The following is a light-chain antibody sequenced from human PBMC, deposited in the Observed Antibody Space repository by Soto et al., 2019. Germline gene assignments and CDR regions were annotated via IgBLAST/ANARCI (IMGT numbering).Light chain of an antibody. CDR1: QSVGSY. V-gene: IGKV3-11*01. CDR2: DAS. J-gene: IGKJ1*01. Sequence: EIVLTQSPATLSLSPGERATLSCRASQSVGSYIAWYQQKPGQAPRLLIHDASNRATGIPARFSGSWAGTESTLTSSSRESDDFAVSYCRQRGTWPVTFGQGTRVDIK. CDR3: RQRGTWPVT.